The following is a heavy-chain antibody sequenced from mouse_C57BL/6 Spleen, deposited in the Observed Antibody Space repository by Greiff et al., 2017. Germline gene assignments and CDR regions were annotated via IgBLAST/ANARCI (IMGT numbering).Heavy chain of an antibody. V-gene: IGHV1-77*01. D-gene: IGHD2-1*01. J-gene: IGHJ4*01. CDR2: IGPGSGST. CDR1: GYTFTDYY. CDR3: ARSIYYGNSNYYAMDY. Sequence: VQLQQSGAELVKPGASVKISCKASGYTFTDYYINWVKQRPGQGLEWIGKIGPGSGSTYYNEKFKGKATLTADKSSSTAYMQFSSLTSEDSAIYYCARSIYYGNSNYYAMDYWGQGTSVTVSA.